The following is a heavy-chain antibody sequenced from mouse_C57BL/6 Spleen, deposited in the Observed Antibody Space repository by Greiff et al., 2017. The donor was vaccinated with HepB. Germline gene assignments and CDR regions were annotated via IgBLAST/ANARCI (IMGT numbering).Heavy chain of an antibody. V-gene: IGHV1-55*01. Sequence: QVQLQQPGAELVKPGASVKMSCKASGYTFTSYWITWVKQRPGQGLEWIGDIYPGSGSTNYNEKFKSKATLTVDTSSSTAYMQLSSLTSEDSAVYYCARCGVYYYGSSYEGWYFDVWGTGTTVTVSS. CDR3: ARCGVYYYGSSYEGWYFDV. J-gene: IGHJ1*03. D-gene: IGHD1-1*01. CDR2: IYPGSGST. CDR1: GYTFTSYW.